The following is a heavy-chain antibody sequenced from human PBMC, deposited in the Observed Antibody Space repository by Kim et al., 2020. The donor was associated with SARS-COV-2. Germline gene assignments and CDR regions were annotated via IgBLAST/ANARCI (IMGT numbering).Heavy chain of an antibody. CDR1: GFSISNSIW. J-gene: IGHJ4*02. V-gene: IGHV4-28*03. CDR2: IYYSGTT. D-gene: IGHD5-18*01. CDR3: LRAGYGWD. Sequence: SETLSLTCSVTGFSISNSIWWGWIRQPPGKGLEWIGYIYYSGTTHYNPSLTSRVAMSVDKSKNQFSLKLSSVTAVDSAVYYCLRAGYGWDWGQGTLVTVSS.